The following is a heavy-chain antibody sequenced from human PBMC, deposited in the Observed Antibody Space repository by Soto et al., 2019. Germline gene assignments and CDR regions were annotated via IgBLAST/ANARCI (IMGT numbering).Heavy chain of an antibody. CDR1: GGSISSYY. Sequence: QVQLQESGPGLVKPSETLSLTCTVSGGSISSYYWSWIRQPPGKGLEWIGYFYYSGSTNYNPSLISRVTIPVNTTTNHFSLNLSSMTAAVTALYYCARGGGRKYNWFDPWGQGTLVTVSS. CDR2: FYYSGST. CDR3: ARGGGRKYNWFDP. V-gene: IGHV4-59*01. J-gene: IGHJ5*02. D-gene: IGHD2-15*01.